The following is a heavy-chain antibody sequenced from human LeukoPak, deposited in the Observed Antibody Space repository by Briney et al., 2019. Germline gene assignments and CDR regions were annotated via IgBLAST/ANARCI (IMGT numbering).Heavy chain of an antibody. CDR1: GFNFDDYG. D-gene: IGHD3-16*01. J-gene: IGHJ1*01. CDR3: AKDDDWGRYKH. Sequence: GGSLRLSCATSGFNFDDYGMSWVRQAPGKGLEWVSGINWNGGSAGYADSVKGRFTISRDNSKNTQSLQMNSLRAEDTAVYYCAKDDDWGRYKHWGQGTLVTVSS. V-gene: IGHV3-20*04. CDR2: INWNGGSA.